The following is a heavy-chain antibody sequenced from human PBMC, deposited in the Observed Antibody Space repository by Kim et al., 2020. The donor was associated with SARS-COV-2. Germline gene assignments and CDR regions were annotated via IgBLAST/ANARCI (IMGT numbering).Heavy chain of an antibody. Sequence: YAQKLQGRVTMTTDTSTSTAYMELRSLRSDDTAVYYCARICCSSGLGFDYWGQGTLVTVSS. D-gene: IGHD6-19*01. V-gene: IGHV1-18*01. J-gene: IGHJ4*02. CDR3: ARICCSSGLGFDY.